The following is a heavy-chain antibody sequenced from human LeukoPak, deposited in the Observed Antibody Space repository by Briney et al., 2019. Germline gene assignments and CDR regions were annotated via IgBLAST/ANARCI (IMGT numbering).Heavy chain of an antibody. CDR1: GGSISRSAYY. Sequence: SETLSLTCTVSGGSISRSAYYWSWIRQYPGKGLEWIGYIYYSRSTYYNPSLKSRVTISVDTSKNQFSLKLSSVTAADTAVYYCARPLRGMIVDWGQGTLVTVSS. CDR2: IYYSRST. CDR3: ARPLRGMIVD. J-gene: IGHJ4*02. V-gene: IGHV4-39*01. D-gene: IGHD3-22*01.